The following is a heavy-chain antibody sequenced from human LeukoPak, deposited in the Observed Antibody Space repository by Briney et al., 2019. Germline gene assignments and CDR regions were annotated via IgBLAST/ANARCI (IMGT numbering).Heavy chain of an antibody. J-gene: IGHJ5*02. D-gene: IGHD6-19*01. Sequence: PGVSVSLPRAFCVFIHRTYTMSWVRQARGKGREWVANIKQEGSEKYYVDSVKGRFTISRDNAKNSLYLQMNSLRAEDTAVYYCARDQVVKAVATITGHFDPWGQGTLVTVSS. CDR3: ARDQVVKAVATITGHFDP. V-gene: IGHV3-7*01. CDR1: VFIHRTYT. CDR2: IKQEGSEK.